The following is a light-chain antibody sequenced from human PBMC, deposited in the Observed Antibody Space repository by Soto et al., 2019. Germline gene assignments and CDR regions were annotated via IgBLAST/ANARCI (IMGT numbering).Light chain of an antibody. J-gene: IGKJ3*01. CDR1: QDITKS. V-gene: IGKV1-33*01. Sequence: DIQMTQSPSSLSASVGDRVTITCQASQDITKSLNWFQQKPGKAPALLIYDASNLETGVPSNFSGSGSGTDFTFSISSLQPEHIATYYCQQFHDFPFIFGPGTKVELK. CDR2: DAS. CDR3: QQFHDFPFI.